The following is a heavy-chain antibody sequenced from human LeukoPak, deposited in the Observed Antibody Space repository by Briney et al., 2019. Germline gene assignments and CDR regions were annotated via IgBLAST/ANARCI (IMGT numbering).Heavy chain of an antibody. J-gene: IGHJ3*02. CDR2: IYYSGST. CDR3: ARGCYYDSSGYYYLNAFDI. CDR1: GGSISSGGYY. Sequence: SETLSLTCTVSGGSISSGGYYWSWIRQHPGKGLEWLGYIYYSGSTYYNPSLKSRVTISVDTSKNQFSLKLSSVTAADTAVYYCARGCYYDSSGYYYLNAFDIWGQGTTVTVSS. D-gene: IGHD3-22*01. V-gene: IGHV4-31*03.